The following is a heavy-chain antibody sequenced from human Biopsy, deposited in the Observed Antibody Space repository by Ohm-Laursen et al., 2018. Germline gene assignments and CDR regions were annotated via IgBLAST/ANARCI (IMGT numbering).Heavy chain of an antibody. J-gene: IGHJ5*02. Sequence: ASVKVSCKPSGYTFTGYHVHWVRQAPGQGLEWMRWINAKTGDTNYAQKFQGRVTMTRDTSISTAYVDLSSLRSDDTAVYYCTRGGYYYDSLAYYYWFDPWGQGTLVTVSS. CDR2: INAKTGDT. V-gene: IGHV1-2*02. CDR1: GYTFTGYH. D-gene: IGHD3-22*01. CDR3: TRGGYYYDSLAYYYWFDP.